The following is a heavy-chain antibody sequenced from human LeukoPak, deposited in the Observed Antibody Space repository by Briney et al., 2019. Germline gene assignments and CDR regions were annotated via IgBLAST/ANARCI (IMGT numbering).Heavy chain of an antibody. Sequence: GGSLRLSCTASGFAFNNAWMSWVRQVPGKGLEWVGRIKSKANDGTTDHAAPVKGRFTISRDDSKSTLYLQMNSLKTEDTAVYYCTYYYDSSTYYHVDYWGQGTLVTVSS. CDR3: TYYYDSSTYYHVDY. V-gene: IGHV3-15*01. D-gene: IGHD3-22*01. J-gene: IGHJ4*02. CDR1: GFAFNNAW. CDR2: IKSKANDGTT.